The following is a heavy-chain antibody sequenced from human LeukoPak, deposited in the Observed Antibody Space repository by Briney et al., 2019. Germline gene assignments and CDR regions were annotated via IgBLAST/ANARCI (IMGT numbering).Heavy chain of an antibody. V-gene: IGHV3-23*01. D-gene: IGHD6-19*01. Sequence: PGGSLRLSCAASGFVFSSLDMGWVRQAPGKGLEWVSAITHSGYGTYYADSVKGRFTISRDNSKNTLYLQMNSLRAEDTAVYFCAKDARRSSGWWFVDHWGQGTLVTVSS. J-gene: IGHJ4*02. CDR1: GFVFSSLD. CDR3: AKDARRSSGWWFVDH. CDR2: ITHSGYGT.